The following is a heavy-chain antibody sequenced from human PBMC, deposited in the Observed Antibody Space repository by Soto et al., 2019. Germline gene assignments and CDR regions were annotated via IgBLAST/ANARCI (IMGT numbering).Heavy chain of an antibody. Sequence: QVQLQESGPGLVKPSQTLSLFCKVSGGSMSSGDYYWSWIRRPPGRGLEWIGNIYDSGSTYYSPALKRRALISVDMSRNQFSLNLRFVTAADTAVYFCARGSPGDYYHGMDVWGQGTTVTVSS. V-gene: IGHV4-30-4*01. CDR1: GGSMSSGDYY. CDR2: IYDSGST. CDR3: ARGSPGDYYHGMDV. J-gene: IGHJ6*02.